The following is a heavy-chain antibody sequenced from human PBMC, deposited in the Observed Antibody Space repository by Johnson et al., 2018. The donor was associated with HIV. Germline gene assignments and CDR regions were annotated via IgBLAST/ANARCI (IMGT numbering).Heavy chain of an antibody. J-gene: IGHJ3*01. CDR3: AKGEAQEGWIQLQAYAFDF. V-gene: IGHV3-11*04. CDR1: GFAFSDYY. Sequence: QVQLVESGGGLVKPGGSLRLSCAASGFAFSDYYMAWIRQAPGKGLEWVSFISSGSHTIYYADSVKGRFTISRENSKNTLYLQMNSLRAEDTAVYYCAKGEAQEGWIQLQAYAFDFWGQGTMVTVSS. CDR2: ISSGSHTI. D-gene: IGHD5-18*01.